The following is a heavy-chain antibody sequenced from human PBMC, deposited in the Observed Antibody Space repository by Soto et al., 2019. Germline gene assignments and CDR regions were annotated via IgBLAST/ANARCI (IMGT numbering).Heavy chain of an antibody. D-gene: IGHD6-19*01. CDR1: GGSSINYY. V-gene: IGHV4-59*01. J-gene: IGHJ4*02. CDR2: VYSSGHT. CDR3: ARALAVPGYYFDY. Sequence: QVQLQESGPGLVKPSETLSLTCTVSGGSSINYYWTWIRQPPGKGLERIGYVYSSGHTSYNPSLKSRVTISIDTSKNQFSLKLSSVTAADTAVYYCARALAVPGYYFDYWGQGTLVTVSS.